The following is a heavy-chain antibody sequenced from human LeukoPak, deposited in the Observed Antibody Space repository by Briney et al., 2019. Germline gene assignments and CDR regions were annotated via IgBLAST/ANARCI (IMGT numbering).Heavy chain of an antibody. CDR1: GFTGSSNS. J-gene: IGHJ4*02. CDR2: IYSGGNT. CDR3: ARRAGDYSHPYDY. V-gene: IGHV3-53*01. Sequence: GGSLRLSCTVSGFTGSSNSMSWVRQAPGKGLEWVSFIYSGGNTHYSDSVKGRFTISRDNSKNTLYLQMNSLRAEDTAVYYCARRAGDYSHPYDYWGQGTLVTVSS. D-gene: IGHD3-22*01.